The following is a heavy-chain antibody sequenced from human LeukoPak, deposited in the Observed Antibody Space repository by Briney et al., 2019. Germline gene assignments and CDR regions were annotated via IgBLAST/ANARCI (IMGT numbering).Heavy chain of an antibody. CDR2: LRYDGSSK. CDR3: AKSGERGEYYFDY. J-gene: IGHJ4*02. Sequence: GGSLRLSCAASGFTFSSYGLHWVRQAPGKGLEWVAFLRYDGSSKYYVDSVKGRFTVSRGNPKNTLYLQMNRLRTEDTAEYFGAKSGERGEYYFDYWGQGTLVTVSS. V-gene: IGHV3-30*02. CDR1: GFTFSSYG. D-gene: IGHD3-16*01.